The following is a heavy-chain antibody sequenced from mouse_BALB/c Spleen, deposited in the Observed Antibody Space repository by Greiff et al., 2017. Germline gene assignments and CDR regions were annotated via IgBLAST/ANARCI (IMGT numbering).Heavy chain of an antibody. CDR3: ARRAAENAMNY. CDR1: GYTFTSYW. D-gene: IGHD3-1*01. CDR2: INPSTGYT. Sequence: VQLQQSGAELAKPGASVKMSCKASGYTFTSYWMHWVKQRPGQGLEWIGYINPSTGYTEYNQKFKDKATLTADKSSSTAYMQLSSLTSEDSAVYYCARRAAENAMNYWGQGTSVTVSS. J-gene: IGHJ4*01. V-gene: IGHV1-7*01.